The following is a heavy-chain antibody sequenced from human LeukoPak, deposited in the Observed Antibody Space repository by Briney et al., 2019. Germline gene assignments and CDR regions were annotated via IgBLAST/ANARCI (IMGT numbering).Heavy chain of an antibody. Sequence: SETLSLTCSVSGDSITGYYWGWIRQPPGKGLEWIGNIYYTGNTYYNSSLKSRVTISLDTSKNQFSLKVISMTAADTAVYYCARGPGDMDVWGKGTTVTVSS. J-gene: IGHJ6*03. CDR1: GDSITGYY. D-gene: IGHD3-10*01. CDR2: IYYTGNT. V-gene: IGHV4-39*07. CDR3: ARGPGDMDV.